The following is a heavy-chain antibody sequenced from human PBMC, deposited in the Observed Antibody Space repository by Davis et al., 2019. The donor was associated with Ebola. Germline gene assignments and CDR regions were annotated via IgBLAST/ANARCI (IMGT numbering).Heavy chain of an antibody. Sequence: AASVKVSCKASGGTFSSYAISWVRQAPGQGLEWMGWMNPNSGNTGYAQKFQGRVTMTRNTSISTAYMELSSLRSEDTAVYYCAIYLVLDAFDIWGQGTMVTVSS. CDR1: GGTFSSYA. V-gene: IGHV1-8*02. D-gene: IGHD2-8*02. CDR3: AIYLVLDAFDI. J-gene: IGHJ3*02. CDR2: MNPNSGNT.